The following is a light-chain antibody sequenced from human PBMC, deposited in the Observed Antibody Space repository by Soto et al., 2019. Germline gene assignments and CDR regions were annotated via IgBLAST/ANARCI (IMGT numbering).Light chain of an antibody. CDR3: QQYKNWPLT. CDR2: GAS. V-gene: IGKV3-15*01. CDR1: QSVSSN. Sequence: EIVMTQSPATLSVSPGERATLSCRASQSVSSNLAWYQQKPGQAPRLLIYGASTRATGIPARFSCSGSGTEFTLTISSLQSEDVAVYYCQQYKNWPLTFGGGTKVEIK. J-gene: IGKJ4*01.